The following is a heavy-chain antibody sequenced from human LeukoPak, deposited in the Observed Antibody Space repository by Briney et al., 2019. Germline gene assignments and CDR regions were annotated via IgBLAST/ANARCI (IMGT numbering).Heavy chain of an antibody. CDR1: GGSISSSSYY. D-gene: IGHD3-22*01. CDR2: IYYSGST. CDR3: ARGGWNKFDY. V-gene: IGHV4-39*07. Sequence: SETLSLTCTVSGGSISSSSYYWGWIRPPPGKGLEWIGSIYYSGSTYHNPSLKSRVTISVDTSKNQFSLKLSSVTAADTAVYYCARGGWNKFDYWGQGTLVTVSS. J-gene: IGHJ4*02.